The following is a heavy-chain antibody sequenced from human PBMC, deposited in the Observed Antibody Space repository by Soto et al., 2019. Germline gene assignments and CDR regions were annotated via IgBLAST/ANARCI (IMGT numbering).Heavy chain of an antibody. Sequence: PRESLRDSYAASALTLNPCGMLGGRQALGKEPEWVSTISPEGFNTHYADSVRGRFTISRDNSRNTVDLHMSSLRAEDTAIYYCLSCLLAHSDYWGQ. CDR1: ALTLNPCG. J-gene: IGHJ4*02. D-gene: IGHD3-16*01. V-gene: IGHV3-23*01. CDR3: LSCLLAHSDY. CDR2: ISPEGFNT.